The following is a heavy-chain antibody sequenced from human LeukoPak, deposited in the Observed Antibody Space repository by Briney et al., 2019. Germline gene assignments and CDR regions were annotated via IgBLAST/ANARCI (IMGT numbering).Heavy chain of an antibody. J-gene: IGHJ2*01. CDR1: GFTFSSYA. CDR2: IYSGGST. V-gene: IGHV3-53*01. D-gene: IGHD5-24*01. CDR3: ARDWSRWRYFDL. Sequence: GGSLRLSCAASGFTFSSYAMSWVRQAPGKGLEWVSVIYSGGSTYYADSVKGRFTISRDNSKNTLYLQMNSLRAEDTAVYYCARDWSRWRYFDLWGRGTLVTVSS.